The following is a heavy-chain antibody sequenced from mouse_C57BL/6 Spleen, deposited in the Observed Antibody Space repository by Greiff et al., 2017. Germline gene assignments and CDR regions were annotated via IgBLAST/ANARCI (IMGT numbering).Heavy chain of an antibody. V-gene: IGHV1-4*01. Sequence: VKLMESGAELARPGASVKMSCKASGYTFTSYTMHWVKQRPGQGLEWIGYINPSSGYTKYNQKFKDKATLTADKSSSTAYMQLSSLTSEDSAAYYYARIRLLREYYFDYWGQGTTLTVSS. J-gene: IGHJ2*01. CDR2: INPSSGYT. CDR1: GYTFTSYT. CDR3: ARIRLLREYYFDY. D-gene: IGHD1-1*01.